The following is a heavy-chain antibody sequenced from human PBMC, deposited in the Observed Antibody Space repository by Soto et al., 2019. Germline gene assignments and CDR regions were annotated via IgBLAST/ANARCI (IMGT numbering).Heavy chain of an antibody. V-gene: IGHV3-30*18. J-gene: IGHJ4*02. D-gene: IGHD3-10*01. CDR1: GFTFSSFG. Sequence: QVQLVESGGGVVQPGRSLRLSCAASGFTFSSFGMHWVRQVPGKGLEWVALISYDGSKKYYADAVKGRFTISRDKSKNTLYLQMNSLRVEDTAVYYCAKDRGWRSADLDYWGQGTLVTVSS. CDR3: AKDRGWRSADLDY. CDR2: ISYDGSKK.